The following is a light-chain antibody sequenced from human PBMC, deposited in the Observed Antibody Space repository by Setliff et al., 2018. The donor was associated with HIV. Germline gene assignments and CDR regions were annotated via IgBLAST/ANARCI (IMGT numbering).Light chain of an antibody. V-gene: IGKV4-1*01. J-gene: IGKJ4*01. CDR1: QSILFSSTNKNY. CDR3: QQYYSVQLT. CDR2: WAS. Sequence: DIVMTQSPDSLAVSLGERATINCKSSQSILFSSTNKNYLAWYQQKPGQPPKLLLYWASSRDSGVPDRFRGSGSGTDFTLTISNLQADDVSVYYCQQYYSVQLTLGGGTKVYIK.